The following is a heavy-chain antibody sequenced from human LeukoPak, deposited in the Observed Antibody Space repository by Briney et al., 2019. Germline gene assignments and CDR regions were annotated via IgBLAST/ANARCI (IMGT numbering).Heavy chain of an antibody. CDR3: AKGRWDQLLSEIDY. J-gene: IGHJ4*02. CDR1: GFTFSDFA. D-gene: IGHD2-2*01. Sequence: GKALTLSCEAAGFTFSDFAMYWVRQAPGKGLEWVAVIWYDGSDKFYADSVKGRFTISRDNSKNTLCLQMNSLRAEDTAVYYCAKGRWDQLLSEIDYWGQGTLVTVSS. CDR2: IWYDGSDK. V-gene: IGHV3-33*06.